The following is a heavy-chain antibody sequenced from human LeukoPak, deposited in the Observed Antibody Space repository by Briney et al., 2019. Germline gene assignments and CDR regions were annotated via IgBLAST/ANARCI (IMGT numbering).Heavy chain of an antibody. V-gene: IGHV3-23*01. CDR2: FSASGGST. Sequence: PGGSLRLSCAASGFTFSSYAMSWVRQAPGKGLEWVSGFSASGGSTYYADSVKGRFSISRDNSKNTLYLQMNSLRAEDTAVYYCAKGLNSGNYYDAFDIWGRGTLVTVSS. D-gene: IGHD1-26*01. CDR1: GFTFSSYA. J-gene: IGHJ3*02. CDR3: AKGLNSGNYYDAFDI.